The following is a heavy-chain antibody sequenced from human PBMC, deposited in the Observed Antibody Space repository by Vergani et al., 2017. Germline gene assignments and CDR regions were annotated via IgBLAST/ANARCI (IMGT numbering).Heavy chain of an antibody. D-gene: IGHD5-12*01. V-gene: IGHV3-66*01. CDR2: IYSGGST. J-gene: IGHJ4*02. CDR3: ARAVGGYGDYVDY. Sequence: VQLVESGGGVVQPGRSLRLSCAASGFTVSSNYMSWVRQAPGKGLEWVSVIYSGGSTYYADSVKGRFTISRDNSKNTLYLQMNSLRAEDTAVYYCARAVGGYGDYVDYWGQGTLVTVSS. CDR1: GFTVSSNY.